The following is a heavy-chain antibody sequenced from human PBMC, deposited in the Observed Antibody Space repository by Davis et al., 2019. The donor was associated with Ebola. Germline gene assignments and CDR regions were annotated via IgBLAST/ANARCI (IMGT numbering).Heavy chain of an antibody. CDR3: ARGDGIAAAGTGFDY. J-gene: IGHJ4*02. CDR2: ISSSGNRV. Sequence: GESLKISCAASGFSFSLHTMDWVRQAPGRGLEWVSSISSSGNRVYYADSVKGRFTISRDNAKNSLYLQMNSLRAEDTAVYYCARGDGIAAAGTGFDYWGQGTLVTVSS. D-gene: IGHD6-13*01. CDR1: GFSFSLHT. V-gene: IGHV3-21*01.